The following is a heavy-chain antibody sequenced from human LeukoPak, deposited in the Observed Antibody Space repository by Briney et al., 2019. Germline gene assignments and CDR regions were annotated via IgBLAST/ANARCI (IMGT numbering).Heavy chain of an antibody. V-gene: IGHV1-69*05. CDR3: AIGYCSGGSCYTADY. Sequence: SVKVSCKASGGTFSSYAISWVRQAPGQGLEWMGRTIPIFGTANYAQKFQGRVTITTDESTSTAYMELSSLRSEDTAVYYCAIGYCSGGSCYTADYWGQGTLVTVSS. CDR1: GGTFSSYA. J-gene: IGHJ4*02. D-gene: IGHD2-15*01. CDR2: TIPIFGTA.